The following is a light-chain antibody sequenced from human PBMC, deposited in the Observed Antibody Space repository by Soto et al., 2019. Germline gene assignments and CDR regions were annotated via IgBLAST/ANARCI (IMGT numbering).Light chain of an antibody. V-gene: IGLV1-40*01. CDR2: GNS. CDR1: SSNIGARYD. Sequence: VLTQPPSVSGAPGQRVTISCTGSSSNIGARYDVHWYQHLPGTAPKLLIYGNSNRPSGVPDRFSGSKSGTSASLAITGLQAEDEADYYCQSYDCSLSGSYVFGTGTKVTVL. J-gene: IGLJ1*01. CDR3: QSYDCSLSGSYV.